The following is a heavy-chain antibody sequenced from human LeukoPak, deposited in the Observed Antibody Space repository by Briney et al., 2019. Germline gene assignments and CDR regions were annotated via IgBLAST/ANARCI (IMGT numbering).Heavy chain of an antibody. D-gene: IGHD3-10*01. J-gene: IGHJ5*02. CDR3: TTGYYGSGEGNWFDP. CDR2: IKSKTDGGTT. CDR1: GFTFSNAW. Sequence: PGGSLRLSCAASGFTFSNAWMSWVRQAPGKGLEWVGRIKSKTDGGTTDYAAPVKGRFTISRDDSKNTLYLQMNSLKTEDTAVYYCTTGYYGSGEGNWFDPWGQGTLVIVSS. V-gene: IGHV3-15*01.